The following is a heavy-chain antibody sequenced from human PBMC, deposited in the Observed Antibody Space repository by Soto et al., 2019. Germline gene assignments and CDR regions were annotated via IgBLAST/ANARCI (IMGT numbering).Heavy chain of an antibody. Sequence: QLQLQESGSGLVKPSETLSLTCSVSGGSISSGVYSWRWIRQPPGKCLEWIGYMYHSGSTYYNPTPNRRVTISVHRSKNQCSLKLSSVTAADTSVDYCARKREYWGQGMMVTVSS. CDR3: ARKREY. D-gene: IGHD1-1*01. V-gene: IGHV4-30-2*01. J-gene: IGHJ4*02. CDR2: MYHSGST. CDR1: GGSISSGVYS.